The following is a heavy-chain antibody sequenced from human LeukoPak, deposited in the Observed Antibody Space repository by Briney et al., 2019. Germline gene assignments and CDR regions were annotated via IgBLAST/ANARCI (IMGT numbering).Heavy chain of an antibody. Sequence: GGSLRLSCVGSGFTFRSHAMSLVRQAPEKGLEFVSGIYENGGTTYYADSVKGRFSISRDNSKNTLYLQMDSLRGEDTTVYYCAKDFRIGYSAHFDYWGQGALVTVSS. J-gene: IGHJ4*02. D-gene: IGHD2-21*01. CDR1: GFTFRSHA. CDR3: AKDFRIGYSAHFDY. V-gene: IGHV3-23*01. CDR2: IYENGGTT.